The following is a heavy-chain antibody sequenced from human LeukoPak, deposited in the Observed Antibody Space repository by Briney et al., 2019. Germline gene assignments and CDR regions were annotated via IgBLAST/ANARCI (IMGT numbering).Heavy chain of an antibody. CDR2: ISYDGSNK. CDR3: AKDLVDI. Sequence: GGSLRLSCAASGFTFSSYGMHGVRQAPGKGLEWVAVISYDGSNKYYADSVKGRFTISRDNSKNTLYLQMNSLRAEDTAVYYCAKDLVDIWGQGTMVTVSS. D-gene: IGHD3-16*01. V-gene: IGHV3-30*18. CDR1: GFTFSSYG. J-gene: IGHJ3*02.